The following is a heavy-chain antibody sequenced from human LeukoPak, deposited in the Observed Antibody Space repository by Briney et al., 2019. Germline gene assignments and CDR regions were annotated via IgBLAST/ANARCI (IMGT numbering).Heavy chain of an antibody. V-gene: IGHV2-5*02. Sequence: SGPTLVHPTPTLTLTCTFSGFSLSTSGVGVGWIRQPPVKALEWLALIHCDDDKRYSPSLKSRLTITKDTSKNQVVLTMTNMDPVDTATYYCAHGTEVRGVINAFGIWGQGTMVTVSS. J-gene: IGHJ3*02. CDR1: GFSLSTSGVG. CDR2: IHCDDDK. CDR3: AHGTEVRGVINAFGI. D-gene: IGHD3-10*01.